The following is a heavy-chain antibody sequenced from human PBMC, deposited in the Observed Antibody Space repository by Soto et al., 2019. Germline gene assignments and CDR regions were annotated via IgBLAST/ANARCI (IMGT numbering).Heavy chain of an antibody. CDR2: IYYSGST. Sequence: SETLSLTCTVSGGSISSYYWSWIRQPPGKGLEWIGYIYYSGSTNYNPSHKSRVTISVDTSKNQFSLKLSSVTAADTAVYYCARPRDCSSTSCYGALDPWGQGTLVTVSS. CDR3: ARPRDCSSTSCYGALDP. V-gene: IGHV4-59*08. CDR1: GGSISSYY. J-gene: IGHJ5*02. D-gene: IGHD2-2*01.